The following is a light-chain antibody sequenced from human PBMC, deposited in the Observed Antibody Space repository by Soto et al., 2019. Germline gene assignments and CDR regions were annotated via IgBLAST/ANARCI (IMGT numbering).Light chain of an antibody. J-gene: IGKJ4*01. Sequence: DIQMTQSPSSLSASVGDRVTITFRASQAISSHLAWYQQKPGKAPKLLVYVASTLQSGVPSRFSGSGSGTDFSPSINSLQPEDFATYYCQQLNSYRLTFGGGTKVDIK. CDR3: QQLNSYRLT. CDR2: VAS. CDR1: QAISSH. V-gene: IGKV1-9*01.